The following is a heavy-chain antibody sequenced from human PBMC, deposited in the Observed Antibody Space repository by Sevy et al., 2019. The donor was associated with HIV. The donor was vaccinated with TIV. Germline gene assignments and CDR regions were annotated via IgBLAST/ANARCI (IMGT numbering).Heavy chain of an antibody. D-gene: IGHD3-22*01. CDR1: GYTFTSYY. Sequence: ASVKVSCKASGYTFTSYYMHWVRQAPGQGLEWMGIINPSGGSTSYAQTFQGRVTMTRDTSTSTFYMELSSLRSEDTAVYYCARRGGDSSGYSEGYDTFDIWGQGTMVTVSS. J-gene: IGHJ3*02. CDR3: ARRGGDSSGYSEGYDTFDI. V-gene: IGHV1-46*03. CDR2: INPSGGST.